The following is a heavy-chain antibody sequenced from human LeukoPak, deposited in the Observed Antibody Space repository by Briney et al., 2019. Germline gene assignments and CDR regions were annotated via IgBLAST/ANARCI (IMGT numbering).Heavy chain of an antibody. Sequence: SETLSLTCTVSGGSICNYHWSWIRQPPGGGEEYIGSIYQTGDTNSNPSLTSRVTISLDTSKIKISLEMGSVTAADTAVYYGARHPFSEPFDYWGQGILVTVSS. J-gene: IGHJ4*02. CDR1: GGSICNYH. CDR3: ARHPFSEPFDY. V-gene: IGHV4-59*08. CDR2: IYQTGDT. D-gene: IGHD6-19*01.